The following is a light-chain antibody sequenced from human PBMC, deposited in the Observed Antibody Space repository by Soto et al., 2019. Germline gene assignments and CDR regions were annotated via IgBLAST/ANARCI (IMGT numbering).Light chain of an antibody. CDR2: GAS. J-gene: IGKJ4*01. V-gene: IGKV3-15*01. CDR3: QQYNNWPART. CDR1: QSVSSSY. Sequence: EIVLTQSPGTLSLSPGERATLSCRASQSVSSSYLAWYQQKPGQAPRLLIYGASTRATGIPARFSGSGSGTEFTLTISSLQSEDFAVYYCQQYNNWPARTFGGGTKVDIK.